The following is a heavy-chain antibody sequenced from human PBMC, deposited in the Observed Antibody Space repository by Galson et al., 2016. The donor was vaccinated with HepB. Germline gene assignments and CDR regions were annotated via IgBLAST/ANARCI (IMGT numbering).Heavy chain of an antibody. CDR3: ARRGIAVAGRGGIDY. J-gene: IGHJ4*02. D-gene: IGHD6-19*01. Sequence: QSGAEVKEPGESLKISCKGSGYTFTNYWIGWVRQMPGKGPEWMAMVYPGDSDTRYSPSFRGQVTISADKFSSTAYLQWSSLQASDTAVYYCARRGIAVAGRGGIDYWGQGTLVTVSS. V-gene: IGHV5-51*01. CDR2: VYPGDSDT. CDR1: GYTFTNYW.